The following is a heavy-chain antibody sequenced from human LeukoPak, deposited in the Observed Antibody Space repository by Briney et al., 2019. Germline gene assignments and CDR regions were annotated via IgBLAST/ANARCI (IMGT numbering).Heavy chain of an antibody. CDR3: ARDRDFCISTSCYKPLDY. Sequence: GGSLRLSCAASGFTFSSFWMHWVRQAPGEGLVWVSRINTGSSSTNYADSVKGRFTISRDNAKNTLYLQMNSLRAEDTAVYYCARDRDFCISTSCYKPLDYWGQGTLVTVSS. J-gene: IGHJ4*02. D-gene: IGHD2-2*02. CDR1: GFTFSSFW. CDR2: INTGSSST. V-gene: IGHV3-74*01.